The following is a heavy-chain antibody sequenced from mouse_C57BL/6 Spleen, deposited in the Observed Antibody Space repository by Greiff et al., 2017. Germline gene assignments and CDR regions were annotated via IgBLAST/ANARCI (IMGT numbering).Heavy chain of an antibody. J-gene: IGHJ4*01. CDR3: ARDSSVLYYYAMDY. CDR1: GYTFTSYW. Sequence: VQLQPPGAELVTPGASVTMSCKASGYTFTSYWITWVKQRPGQGLEWIGDIYPGSGSTNYNEKFKSKATLTVDTSPSTAFMQLSSLTSEDSAVYYCARDSSVLYYYAMDYWGQGTSVTVSS. CDR2: IYPGSGST. D-gene: IGHD3-2*02. V-gene: IGHV1-55*01.